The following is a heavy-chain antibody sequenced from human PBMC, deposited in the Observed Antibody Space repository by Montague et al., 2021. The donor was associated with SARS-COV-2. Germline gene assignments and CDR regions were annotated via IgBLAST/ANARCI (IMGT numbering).Heavy chain of an antibody. CDR3: ARVMGYFDSCGSPSAFDF. CDR1: GGSITNNIYY. CDR2: IYSTGNT. Sequence: TLSLTCTVSGGSITNNIYYWSWIRQPAGKGLEWIGRIYSTGNTYYXPSLKSRVTISVDTSKNHFTLKLSSVTAADTAVYYCARVMGYFDSCGSPSAFDFWGQGTMVTVSS. V-gene: IGHV4-61*02. J-gene: IGHJ3*01. D-gene: IGHD3-22*01.